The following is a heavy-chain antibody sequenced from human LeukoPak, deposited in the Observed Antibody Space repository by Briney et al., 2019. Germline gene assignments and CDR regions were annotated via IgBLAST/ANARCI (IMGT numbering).Heavy chain of an antibody. D-gene: IGHD3-3*01. CDR1: GGSFSGYY. J-gene: IGHJ6*03. V-gene: IGHV4-34*01. CDR2: INHSGST. CDR3: ARTPLIYDFGSGSTDYYYYYMDV. Sequence: SETLSLTCAVYGGSFSGYYWSWIRQPPGKGLEWIGEINHSGSTNYNPSLKSRVTISVDTSKNQFSLKLSSVTAADTAVYYCARTPLIYDFGSGSTDYYYYYMDVWGKGTTVTVSS.